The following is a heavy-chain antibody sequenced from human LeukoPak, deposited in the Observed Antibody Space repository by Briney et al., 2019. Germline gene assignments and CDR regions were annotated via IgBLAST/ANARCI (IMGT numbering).Heavy chain of an antibody. CDR3: ARVGRGRAAAGFGAFDI. V-gene: IGHV3-23*01. D-gene: IGHD6-13*01. Sequence: GGSLRLSCAASGFTFNNYAMSWVRQAPGKGLEWVSAISGGGGSTYYADSVRGRFDISRDNSKNTLYLQMNSLRAEDTAVYFCARVGRGRAAAGFGAFDIWGQGTRVTVSS. J-gene: IGHJ3*02. CDR2: ISGGGGST. CDR1: GFTFNNYA.